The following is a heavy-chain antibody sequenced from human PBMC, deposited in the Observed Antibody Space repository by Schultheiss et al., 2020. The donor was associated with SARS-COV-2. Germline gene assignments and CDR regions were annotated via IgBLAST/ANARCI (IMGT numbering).Heavy chain of an antibody. CDR2: IYHSGST. CDR3: AGGGNDQD. V-gene: IGHV4-39*07. J-gene: IGHJ4*02. Sequence: SETLSLTCTVSGGSISSSSYYWGWIRQPPGKGLEWIGSIYHSGSTYYNPSLKSRVTISVDTSKNQFSLKLSSVTAAYTAVYYCAGGGNDQDWGQGTLVTVSS. CDR1: GGSISSSSYY.